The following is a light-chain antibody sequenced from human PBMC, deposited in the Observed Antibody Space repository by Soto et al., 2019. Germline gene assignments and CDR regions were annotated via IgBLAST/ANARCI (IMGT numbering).Light chain of an antibody. V-gene: IGKV3-11*01. CDR3: QQRSNWPRT. Sequence: IGMTQSPATLSVSPEEGATLSCRASQSVSSYLAWYQQKPGQAPRLLIYDASNRATGIPARFSGSGSGTDFTLTISSLEPEDFAVYYCQQRSNWPRTFGQGAKVDIK. CDR1: QSVSSY. J-gene: IGKJ1*01. CDR2: DAS.